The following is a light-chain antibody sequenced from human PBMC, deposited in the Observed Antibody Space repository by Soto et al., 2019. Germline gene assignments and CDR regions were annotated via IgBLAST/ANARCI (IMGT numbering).Light chain of an antibody. CDR1: LNINNR. Sequence: DIQMTQSPSTLSASVGDRVTITCRASLNINNRMAWYQQKPGKAPKVLIYKASNLESGVPSRFSGSGSGTEFTLTISSLQPDDFADYYCQQYNNYQYTFGPGTKVDIK. CDR3: QQYNNYQYT. J-gene: IGKJ2*01. CDR2: KAS. V-gene: IGKV1-5*03.